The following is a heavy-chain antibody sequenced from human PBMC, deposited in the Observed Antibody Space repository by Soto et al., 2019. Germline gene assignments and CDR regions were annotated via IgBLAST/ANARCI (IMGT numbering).Heavy chain of an antibody. CDR3: ARVWEVSSSLDY. Sequence: PSETLSLTCSVSGASISSGGYYWSWIRHHPGKGLEWIGFIYYSGSTNYNPSLKSRVIISVDTSKNQFSLKLTSVTAADTAVYYCARVWEVSSSLDYWGQGTMVTVSS. J-gene: IGHJ4*02. D-gene: IGHD6-13*01. V-gene: IGHV4-31*03. CDR2: IYYSGST. CDR1: GASISSGGYY.